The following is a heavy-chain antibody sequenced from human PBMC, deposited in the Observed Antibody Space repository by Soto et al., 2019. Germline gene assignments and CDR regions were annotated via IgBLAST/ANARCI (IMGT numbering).Heavy chain of an antibody. CDR2: LLRSGSSA. J-gene: IGHJ5*02. Sequence: GGSLRLSCAASGFTFRNYAMTWARQAPGRGLEWVSSLLRSGSSAYYADSVRGRFTISSDTSANSLYLQMDNLRAEDTAIYYCAKDAISGDGIWLMDSWGQGTVVTVSS. CDR3: AKDAISGDGIWLMDS. V-gene: IGHV3-23*01. CDR1: GFTFRNYA. D-gene: IGHD4-17*01.